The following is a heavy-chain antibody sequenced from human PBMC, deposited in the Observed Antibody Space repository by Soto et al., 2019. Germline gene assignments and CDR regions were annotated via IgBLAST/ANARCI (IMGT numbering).Heavy chain of an antibody. Sequence: SETLSLTCTVSGGSISSYYWSWIRQPPGKGLEWIGYIYHSGSTYYNPSLKSRVTISVDRSKNQFSLKLSSVTAADTAVYYCAGGIAARPLGYWGQGTPVTVSS. CDR1: GGSISSYY. V-gene: IGHV4-59*04. CDR2: IYHSGST. CDR3: AGGIAARPLGY. J-gene: IGHJ4*02. D-gene: IGHD6-6*01.